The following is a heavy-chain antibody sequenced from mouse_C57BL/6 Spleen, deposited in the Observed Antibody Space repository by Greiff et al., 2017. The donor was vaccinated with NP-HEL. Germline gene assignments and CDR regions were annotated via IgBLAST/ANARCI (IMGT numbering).Heavy chain of an antibody. V-gene: IGHV1-59*01. D-gene: IGHD2-3*01. CDR1: GYTFTSYW. Sequence: QVQLQQPGAELVRPGTSVKLSCKASGYTFTSYWMHWVKQRPGQGLEWIGVIDPSDSYTNYNQKFKGKATLTVDPSSSTAYMQLSSLTSEDSAVDYCARYDGYDYYYAMDYWGQGTSVTVAS. J-gene: IGHJ4*01. CDR3: ARYDGYDYYYAMDY. CDR2: IDPSDSYT.